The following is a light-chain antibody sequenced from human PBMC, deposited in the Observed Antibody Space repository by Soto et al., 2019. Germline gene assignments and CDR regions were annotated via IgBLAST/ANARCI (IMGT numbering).Light chain of an antibody. CDR2: DTF. V-gene: IGKV1-39*01. CDR3: QQSFTTPWT. J-gene: IGKJ1*01. Sequence: DIQMTQSPSSLSASLGDRVTITCRPSESIRNELNWFQQRPGKAPRLLIYDTFTLQSGVPSRCSGSVSGTEFSLTISSXQAGDSAIYYCQQSFTTPWTFGQGTKVDIK. CDR1: ESIRNE.